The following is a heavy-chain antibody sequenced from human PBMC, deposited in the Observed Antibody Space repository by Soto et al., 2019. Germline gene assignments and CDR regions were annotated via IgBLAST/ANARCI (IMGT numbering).Heavy chain of an antibody. J-gene: IGHJ4*02. CDR2: IYSGGST. Sequence: GGSLRLSCAASGFTVSSNYMSWVRQAPGKGLEWVSVIYSGGSTYYADSVKGRFTISRHNSKNTLYLQMNSLRAEDTAVYYCARAESSGYYDYYFDYWGQGTLVTVSS. CDR1: GFTVSSNY. V-gene: IGHV3-53*04. CDR3: ARAESSGYYDYYFDY. D-gene: IGHD3-22*01.